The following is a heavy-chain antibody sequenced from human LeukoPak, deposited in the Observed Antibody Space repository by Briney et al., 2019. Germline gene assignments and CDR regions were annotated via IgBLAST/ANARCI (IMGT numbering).Heavy chain of an antibody. J-gene: IGHJ4*02. V-gene: IGHV4-59*01. Sequence: SETLSLTCTVSGGSLSSYYWSWIRQPPGEGLEWIGYVHSSAATNYNPSLKSRVTMSLDTSKNQFSLKLTSVTTADTAIYYCARTYASTSIDSWGQGNPGHRLL. D-gene: IGHD2-2*01. CDR2: VHSSAAT. CDR3: ARTYASTSIDS. CDR1: GGSLSSYY.